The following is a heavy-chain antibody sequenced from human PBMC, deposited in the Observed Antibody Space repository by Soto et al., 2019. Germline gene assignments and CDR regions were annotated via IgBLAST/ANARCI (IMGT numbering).Heavy chain of an antibody. D-gene: IGHD2-15*01. CDR2: ISSSGSTI. J-gene: IGHJ3*02. Sequence: QVQLVESGGGLVKPGGSLRLSCAASGFTFSDYYMSWIRQAPGKGLEWVSYISSSGSTIYYADSVKGRFTISRDNAKNSLYLQMNSLRAGDTAVYYCARDYCSGGSCYLYPGAFDIWGQGTMVTVSS. CDR3: ARDYCSGGSCYLYPGAFDI. CDR1: GFTFSDYY. V-gene: IGHV3-11*01.